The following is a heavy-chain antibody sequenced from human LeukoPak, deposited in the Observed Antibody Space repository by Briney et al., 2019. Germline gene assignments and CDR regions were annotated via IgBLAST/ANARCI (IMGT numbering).Heavy chain of an antibody. CDR1: GFIFSNAW. V-gene: IGHV3-15*01. CDR2: IKRNTDGGTT. CDR3: SDHMTSADY. J-gene: IGHJ4*02. D-gene: IGHD1-14*01. Sequence: GGSLRLSCAASGFIFSNAWMSWVRRAPGKGLEWVARIKRNTDGGTTDYAAPVNGRFTISRDDSENTVYLQMNSLKIEDTAVYYCSDHMTSADYWGQGTLVTVSS.